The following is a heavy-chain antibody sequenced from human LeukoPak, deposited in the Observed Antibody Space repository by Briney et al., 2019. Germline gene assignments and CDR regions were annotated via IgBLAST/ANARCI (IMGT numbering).Heavy chain of an antibody. V-gene: IGHV4-59*11. CDR1: GGSISSHY. CDR3: ARDMGYGSGSYWYAFDI. J-gene: IGHJ3*02. CDR2: IYYSGST. D-gene: IGHD3-10*01. Sequence: SETLSLTCTVSGGSISSHYRSWIRQPPGKGLEWIGYIYYSGSTNYNPSLKSRVTISVDTSKNQFSLKLSSVTAADTAVYYCARDMGYGSGSYWYAFDIWGQGTMVTVSS.